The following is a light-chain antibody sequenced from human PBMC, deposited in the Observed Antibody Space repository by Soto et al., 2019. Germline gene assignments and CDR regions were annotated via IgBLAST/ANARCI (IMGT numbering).Light chain of an antibody. CDR3: QQYRTSLT. CDR1: QSINSDY. Sequence: EIVLTQSPGTLSLSPGERATLSCGANQSINSDYLAWYQQKPGQAPRLLIFAASYRATDIPDRFSGSGSGTDFTLTITRLEPEDFAVYYCQQYRTSLTFGGGTKVELK. J-gene: IGKJ4*01. V-gene: IGKV3-20*01. CDR2: AAS.